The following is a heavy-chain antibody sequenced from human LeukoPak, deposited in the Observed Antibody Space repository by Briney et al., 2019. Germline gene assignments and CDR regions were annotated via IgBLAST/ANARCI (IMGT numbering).Heavy chain of an antibody. D-gene: IGHD2-8*01. CDR1: GDSISSYY. CDR3: ARAVVLMVYARGWFDP. CDR2: IYYSGRT. V-gene: IGHV4-59*12. Sequence: PSETLSLTCTVSGDSISSYYWSWIRQPPGKGLEWIGYIYYSGRTNYNPSLKSRVTISVDTSKNQFSLKLSSVTAADTAVYYCARAVVLMVYARGWFDPWGQGTLVTVSS. J-gene: IGHJ5*02.